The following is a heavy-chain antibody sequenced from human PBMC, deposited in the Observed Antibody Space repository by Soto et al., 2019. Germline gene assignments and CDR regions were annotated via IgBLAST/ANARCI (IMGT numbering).Heavy chain of an antibody. CDR1: GFTFSSYA. CDR2: ISGSGGST. CDR3: AKVPSPMYSSGWLYFDY. V-gene: IGHV3-23*01. D-gene: IGHD6-19*01. Sequence: HPGGSLRLSCAASGFTFSSYAMSWVRQAPGKGLEWVSAISGSGGSTYYADSVKGRFTISRDNSKNTLYLQMNSLRAEDTAVYYCAKVPSPMYSSGWLYFDYWGQGTLVTVSS. J-gene: IGHJ4*02.